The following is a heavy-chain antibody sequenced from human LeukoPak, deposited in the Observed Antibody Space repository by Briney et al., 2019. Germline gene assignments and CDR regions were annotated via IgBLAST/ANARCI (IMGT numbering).Heavy chain of an antibody. CDR2: ISGYNGNT. Sequence: ASVKVSCKVFGYTFTSHGISWVRQAPGQGLEWMGWISGYNGNTKYAQKLQGRVTMTTDRSTNTAYMELRSLRSGDTAVYYCVGSQRYDLNGSDWGQGTLVTVSS. CDR1: GYTFTSHG. J-gene: IGHJ4*02. V-gene: IGHV1-18*01. CDR3: VGSQRYDLNGSD. D-gene: IGHD3-3*01.